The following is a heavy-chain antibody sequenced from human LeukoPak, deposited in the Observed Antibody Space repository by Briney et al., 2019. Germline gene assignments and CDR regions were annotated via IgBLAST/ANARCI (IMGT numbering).Heavy chain of an antibody. CDR1: GYTFTDYY. J-gene: IGHJ4*02. CDR3: ARAGVWFGEITDY. D-gene: IGHD3-10*01. Sequence: ASVKVSCKASGYTFTDYYVHWVRQAPGQGLEWMGRINPKSGGTNYAQKFQGRVTMTRDTSISTAYMELSRLRSDDTAVYYCARAGVWFGEITDYWGQGTLVTVSS. V-gene: IGHV1-2*06. CDR2: INPKSGGT.